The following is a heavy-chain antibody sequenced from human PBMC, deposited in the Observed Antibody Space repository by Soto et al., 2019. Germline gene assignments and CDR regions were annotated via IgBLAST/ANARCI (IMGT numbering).Heavy chain of an antibody. J-gene: IGHJ4*02. D-gene: IGHD4-17*01. V-gene: IGHV3-11*01. CDR2: ISSSGSTI. CDR1: GFTFSDYY. Sequence: GGSLRLSCAASGFTFSDYYMSWIRQAPWKGLEWVSYISSSGSTIYYADSVKGRFTISRDNAKNSLYLQMNSLRAEDTAVYYCARDLPYGDYEIGFDYWGQGTLVTVSS. CDR3: ARDLPYGDYEIGFDY.